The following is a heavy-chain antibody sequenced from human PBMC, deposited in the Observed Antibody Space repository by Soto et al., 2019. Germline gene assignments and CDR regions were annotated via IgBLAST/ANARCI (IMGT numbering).Heavy chain of an antibody. D-gene: IGHD3-10*01. CDR2: ISAYNGNT. CDR1: GYTFTSYG. J-gene: IGHJ6*02. V-gene: IGHV1-18*01. CDR3: ARETAMVRGVIPYYYYYGMDV. Sequence: ASVKVSCKASGYTFTSYGISWVRQAPGQGLEWMGWISAYNGNTNYAQKLQGRVTMTTDTSTSTAYMELRSLRSDDTAVYYCARETAMVRGVIPYYYYYGMDVWAKGLRSPSP.